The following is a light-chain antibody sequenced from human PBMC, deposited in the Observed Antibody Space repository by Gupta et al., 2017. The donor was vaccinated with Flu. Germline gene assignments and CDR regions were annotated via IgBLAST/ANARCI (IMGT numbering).Light chain of an antibody. CDR1: QSISSW. CDR2: KAS. CDR3: QQYNSYSWT. V-gene: IGKV1-5*03. Sequence: DIQMTQSPSTLSASVGDRVTITCRASQSISSWLAWYQQKPGKAPKLLIYKASSLESGVPSRLSGSGSGTEFTLTISSLQPDDFATYDCQQYNSYSWTFGQGTKVEIK. J-gene: IGKJ1*01.